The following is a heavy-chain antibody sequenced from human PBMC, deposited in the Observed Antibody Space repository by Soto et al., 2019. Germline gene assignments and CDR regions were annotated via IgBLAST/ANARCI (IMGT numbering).Heavy chain of an antibody. V-gene: IGHV3-23*01. CDR1: GFTFSSYA. J-gene: IGHJ3*02. D-gene: IGHD6-6*01. Sequence: GGSLRLSCAASGFTFSSYAMSWVRQAPGKGLEWVSAISGSGGSTYYADSVKGRFTISRDNSKNTLYLQMNSLRAEDTAVYYCATGIAARLLKLGQRPNAFDIWGQGTMVTVSS. CDR3: ATGIAARLLKLGQRPNAFDI. CDR2: ISGSGGST.